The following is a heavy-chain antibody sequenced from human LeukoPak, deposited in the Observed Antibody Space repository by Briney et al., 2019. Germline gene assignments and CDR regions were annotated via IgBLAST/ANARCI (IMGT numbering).Heavy chain of an antibody. D-gene: IGHD3-22*01. CDR2: IYYSGTT. Sequence: PSETLSLTCTVSGDSIRSYSWNWLRQPPGRGLEWLSYIYYSGTTDYNPSLKSRVTISVDTSHQFSLRLSSVTAADTAVYYCARARDAYDSFDNWGQGTLVTVSS. CDR1: GDSIRSYS. J-gene: IGHJ4*02. CDR3: ARARDAYDSFDN. V-gene: IGHV4-59*01.